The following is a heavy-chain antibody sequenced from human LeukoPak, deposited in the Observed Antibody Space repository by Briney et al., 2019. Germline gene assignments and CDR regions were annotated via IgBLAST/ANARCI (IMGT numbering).Heavy chain of an antibody. J-gene: IGHJ3*02. CDR1: GGTFSSYA. V-gene: IGHV1-69*13. CDR3: AKYSSSWYGGNDAFDI. D-gene: IGHD6-13*01. CDR2: IIPIFGTA. Sequence: GASVKVSCKASGGTFSSYAISWVRQAPGQGLEWMGGIIPIFGTANYAQKFQGRVTITADESTSTAYMELSSLRSEDTAVYYCAKYSSSWYGGNDAFDIWGQGTIVTVSS.